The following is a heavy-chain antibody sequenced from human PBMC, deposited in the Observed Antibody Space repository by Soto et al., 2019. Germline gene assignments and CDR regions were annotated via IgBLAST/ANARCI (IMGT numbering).Heavy chain of an antibody. CDR1: GYTFTSYA. CDR3: ARPPPPPRISIAVAGTLPFGFSSPPAPLPKKV. Sequence: ASVKVSCKASGYTFTSYAMNWVRQAPGQGLEWMGWINTNTGNPTYAQGFTGRFVFPLDTSVSTAYLQICSLKAEDTAVYYCARPPPPPRISIAVAGTLPFGFSSPPAPLPKKVWGKGTTVTVSS. D-gene: IGHD6-19*01. CDR2: INTNTGNP. J-gene: IGHJ6*04. V-gene: IGHV7-4-1*01.